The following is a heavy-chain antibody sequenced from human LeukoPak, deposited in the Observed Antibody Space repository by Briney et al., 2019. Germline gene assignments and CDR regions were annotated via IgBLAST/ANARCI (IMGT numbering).Heavy chain of an antibody. V-gene: IGHV1-18*04. D-gene: IGHD3-16*01. J-gene: IGHJ5*02. CDR2: INTYNGNT. CDR3: ARNSPRDVAGRQCLPGGLSLLSQCDNCFDP. CDR1: GYTFTNYG. Sequence: ASVKVSCKASGYTFTNYGISWVRQAPGQGLEWMGWINTYNGNTNYAQKFQGRVTMTTDTSTSTAYMELRSLRSDDTAVYYCARNSPRDVAGRQCLPGGLSLLSQCDNCFDPWGQGTLVSVSS.